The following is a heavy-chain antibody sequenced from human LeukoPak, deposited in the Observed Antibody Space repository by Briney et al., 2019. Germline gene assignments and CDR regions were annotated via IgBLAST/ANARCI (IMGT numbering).Heavy chain of an antibody. D-gene: IGHD3-10*01. V-gene: IGHV3-74*01. J-gene: IGHJ4*02. CDR1: GFTFSSYA. CDR3: ARDQGSSTRGVDY. CDR2: INSDETTT. Sequence: GGSLRLSCAASGFTFSSYAMSWVRQAPGKGLVWVSHINSDETTTNYADSVKGRFTISRDNAKNTLYPQMNSLRAEDTPVYYCARDQGSSTRGVDYWGQGTLVTVSS.